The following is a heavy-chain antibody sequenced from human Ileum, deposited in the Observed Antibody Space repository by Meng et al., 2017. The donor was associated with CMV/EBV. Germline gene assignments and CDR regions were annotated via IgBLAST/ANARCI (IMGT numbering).Heavy chain of an antibody. CDR1: GFTFSSFA. Sequence: GESLKISCGASGFTFSSFAMNWVRQAPGKGLEWVAVISYDGTNKYYADSVKGRFTISRDNSKNTLYLQMNSLRAEDTAVYYCAKDSAGSYGRHYYYGMDVWGQGTTVTVSS. J-gene: IGHJ6*02. D-gene: IGHD1-26*01. CDR3: AKDSAGSYGRHYYYGMDV. CDR2: ISYDGTNK. V-gene: IGHV3-30-3*01.